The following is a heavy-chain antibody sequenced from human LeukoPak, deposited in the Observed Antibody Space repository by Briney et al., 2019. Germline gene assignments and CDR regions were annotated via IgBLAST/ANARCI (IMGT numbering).Heavy chain of an antibody. J-gene: IGHJ4*02. CDR1: GGTFSSYA. Sequence: GASVKVSCKASGGTFSSYAISWVRQAPGQGLEWMGGIIPIFGTANYAQKFQGRVTITADGSTSTAYMELSSLRSEDTAVYYCARDGAYGLIPFDYWGQGTLVTVSS. CDR3: ARDGAYGLIPFDY. D-gene: IGHD3-10*01. V-gene: IGHV1-69*13. CDR2: IIPIFGTA.